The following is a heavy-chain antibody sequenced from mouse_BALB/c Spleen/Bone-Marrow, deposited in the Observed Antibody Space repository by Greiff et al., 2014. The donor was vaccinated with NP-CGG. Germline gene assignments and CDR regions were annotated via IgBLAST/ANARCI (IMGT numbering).Heavy chain of an antibody. CDR2: IHPSDSET. Sequence: VQLQQSGAELVRPGASGKLSCKASGYSFTSFWMNWVKQTPGQGLEWIGIIHPSDSETRLNQKFKDKTTLTVDKSSSTASMQLSSPTSEDSAVYYCARRERTGMNYWGQGTTLTVSS. CDR1: GYSFTSFW. V-gene: IGHV1-61*01. CDR3: ARRERTGMNY. J-gene: IGHJ2*01. D-gene: IGHD4-1*01.